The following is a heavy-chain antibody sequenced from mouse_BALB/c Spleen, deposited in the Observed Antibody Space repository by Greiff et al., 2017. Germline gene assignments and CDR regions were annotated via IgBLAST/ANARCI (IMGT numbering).Heavy chain of an antibody. CDR2: ISSGSSTI. V-gene: IGHV5-17*02. CDR1: GFTFSSFG. J-gene: IGHJ2*01. CDR3: ARWDGYLYYFDY. D-gene: IGHD2-3*01. Sequence: EVQLVESGGGLVQPGGSRKLSCAASGFTFSSFGMHWVRQAPEKGLEWVAYISSGSSTIYYADTVKGRFTISRDNPKNTLFLQITSLRSEDTAMYYCARWDGYLYYFDYWGQGTTLTVSS.